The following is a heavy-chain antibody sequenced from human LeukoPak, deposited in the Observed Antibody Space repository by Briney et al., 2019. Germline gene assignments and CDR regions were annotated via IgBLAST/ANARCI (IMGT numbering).Heavy chain of an antibody. D-gene: IGHD1-26*01. V-gene: IGHV4-59*08. Sequence: PSETLSLTCTVSGGSISSYYWSWIRQPPGKGLEWIGYIYYSWSTNYNPSLKSRVTISVDTSKNQFSLKLSSVTAADTAVYYCARYSQGGWISDGGLFDYWGQGTLVTVSS. CDR2: IYYSWST. CDR1: GGSISSYY. J-gene: IGHJ4*02. CDR3: ARYSQGGWISDGGLFDY.